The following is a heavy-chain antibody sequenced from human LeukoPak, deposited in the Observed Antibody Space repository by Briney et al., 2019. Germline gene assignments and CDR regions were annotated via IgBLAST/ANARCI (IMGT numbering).Heavy chain of an antibody. CDR2: ISGSGDDT. D-gene: IGHD6-19*01. CDR1: GFTFSTSG. J-gene: IGHJ5*02. CDR3: VRRQQSSGWGPLNWFDP. V-gene: IGHV3-23*01. Sequence: GGSLRLSCAAFGFTFSTSGMNWVRQAPGKGLEWVSHISGSGDDTQYADSVKGRFIISRDNSKDTLYLQMNSLRGDDTAVYYCVRRQQSSGWGPLNWFDPWGKGTLVTVPS.